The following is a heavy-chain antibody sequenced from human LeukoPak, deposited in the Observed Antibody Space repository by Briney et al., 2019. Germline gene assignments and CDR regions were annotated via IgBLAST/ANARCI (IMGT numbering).Heavy chain of an antibody. CDR3: ARLKYSSGWWNNNWFDP. Sequence: GESLKISCKGSGYSFTSYWIGGVRQMPGKGLEWMGIIYPGDSDPRYRPSFQGQVTISADKSISTAYLQWSSLKASDTAMYYCARLKYSSGWWNNNWFDPWGQGTLVTVSS. V-gene: IGHV5-51*01. J-gene: IGHJ5*02. CDR2: IYPGDSDP. D-gene: IGHD6-19*01. CDR1: GYSFTSYW.